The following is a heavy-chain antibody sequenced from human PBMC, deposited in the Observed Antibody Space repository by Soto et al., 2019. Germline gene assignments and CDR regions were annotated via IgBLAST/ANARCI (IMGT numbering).Heavy chain of an antibody. Sequence: QVQLVQSGAEVKKPGSSVKVSYKASGGTFSSYAISWVRQAPGQGLEWMGGIIPIFGTANYAQKFQGRVTITADESTSTAYMELSSLRSEDTAVYYCARAVLRFLEWSRTYYYYYGMDVWGQGTTVTVSS. J-gene: IGHJ6*02. CDR3: ARAVLRFLEWSRTYYYYYGMDV. CDR1: GGTFSSYA. D-gene: IGHD3-3*01. CDR2: IIPIFGTA. V-gene: IGHV1-69*01.